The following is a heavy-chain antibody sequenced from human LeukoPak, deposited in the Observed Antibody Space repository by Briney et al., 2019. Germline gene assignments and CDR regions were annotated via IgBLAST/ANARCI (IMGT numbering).Heavy chain of an antibody. D-gene: IGHD2-8*01. CDR1: GGSISSSSYY. CDR3: ARVNFVLMVYATYAFDI. Sequence: SETLSLTCTVSGGSISSSSYYWGWIRQPPGKGLEWIGSIYYSGSTYYNPSLKSRVTISVDTSKNQFSLKLSSVTAADTAVYYCARVNFVLMVYATYAFDIWGQGTMVTVSS. J-gene: IGHJ3*02. CDR2: IYYSGST. V-gene: IGHV4-39*01.